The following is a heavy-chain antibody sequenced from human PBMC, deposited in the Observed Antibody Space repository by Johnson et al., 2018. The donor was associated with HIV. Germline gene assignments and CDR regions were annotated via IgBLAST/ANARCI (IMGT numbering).Heavy chain of an antibody. V-gene: IGHV3-15*01. J-gene: IGHJ3*02. CDR1: GFTFTNAW. CDR2: LKSRTDGETA. CDR3: TTDVPGGPYYNAFDI. Sequence: VPLVESGGGLVQPGGSLRLSCAASGFTFTNAWMHWVRQAPGKGLEWVARLKSRTDGETADYAAPVKGRFSISRDDSKNTLYLQMNSLKTEDTALYYCTTDVPGGPYYNAFDIWGQGTMVTVSS. D-gene: IGHD1-26*01.